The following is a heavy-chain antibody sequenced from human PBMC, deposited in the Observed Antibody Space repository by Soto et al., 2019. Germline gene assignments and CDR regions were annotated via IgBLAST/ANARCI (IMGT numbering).Heavy chain of an antibody. J-gene: IGHJ4*02. CDR1: GGTFSSYA. CDR2: IIPIFGTA. V-gene: IGHV1-69*01. CDR3: AGGGESNYVFDY. D-gene: IGHD4-4*01. Sequence: QVQLVQSGAEVKKPGSSVKVSCKASGGTFSSYAISWVRQAPGQGLEWMGGIIPIFGTANYAQKFQGRVMITADEFRGTAKEGLGSLISEDAAVYYCAGGGESNYVFDYWGQGTLVTVSS.